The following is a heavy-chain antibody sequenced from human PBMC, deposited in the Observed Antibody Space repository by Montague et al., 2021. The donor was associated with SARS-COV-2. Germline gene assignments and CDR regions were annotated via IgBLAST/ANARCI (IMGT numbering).Heavy chain of an antibody. CDR3: ARAYYDSSGYYGYFDY. J-gene: IGHJ4*02. D-gene: IGHD3-22*01. V-gene: IGHV4-59*13. Sequence: SETLSLTCTVSGGSISSYYWSWIRQPPGKGLEWIGYIYYSGSTNYNPSLKSRVTISVDTSKNQFSLKLSSVTAADTAVYYCARAYYDSSGYYGYFDYWGQGTLVTASS. CDR2: IYYSGST. CDR1: GGSISSYY.